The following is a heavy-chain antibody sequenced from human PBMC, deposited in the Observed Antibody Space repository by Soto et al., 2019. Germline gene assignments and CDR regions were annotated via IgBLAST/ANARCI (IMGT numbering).Heavy chain of an antibody. V-gene: IGHV4-31*03. J-gene: IGHJ5*02. Sequence: TLALTCTVSGDSLNIQNYYWTGSRHLPGKGVQWIVYLHFSGSTYYNPSLENRVPISTDTAKTQFSLELTSVTVADTAVDYCARDSHSYGYPSPLTFDPWGQRILVTVSS. CDR3: ARDSHSYGYPSPLTFDP. D-gene: IGHD3-16*01. CDR2: LHFSGST. CDR1: GDSLNIQNYY.